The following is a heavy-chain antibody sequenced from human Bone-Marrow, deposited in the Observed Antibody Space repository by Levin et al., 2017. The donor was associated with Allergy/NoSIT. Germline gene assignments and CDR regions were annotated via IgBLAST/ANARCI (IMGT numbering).Heavy chain of an antibody. V-gene: IGHV3-53*01. J-gene: IGHJ2*01. D-gene: IGHD6-19*01. Sequence: GESLKISCAASGFTVSSYYMSWVRQAPGKGLEWVSVIYSGGSTYYADSVKGRFTISRDNSKNTLYLQMNSLRAEDTAVYYCARDKGSGDYWYFDLWGRGTLVTVSS. CDR1: GFTVSSYY. CDR3: ARDKGSGDYWYFDL. CDR2: IYSGGST.